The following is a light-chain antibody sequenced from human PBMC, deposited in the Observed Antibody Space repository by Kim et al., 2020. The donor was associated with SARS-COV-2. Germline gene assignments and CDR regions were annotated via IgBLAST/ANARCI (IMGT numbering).Light chain of an antibody. Sequence: DIQMTQSPSTLSASVGDIVTITCRASQNMSDWLAWYQQKPGKAPNLLIQKASILQSGVPSRFSGSGSGTEFTLTINSLQPDDFATYYCQQYKSYSRTFGQGTKVDIK. V-gene: IGKV1-5*03. CDR3: QQYKSYSRT. CDR1: QNMSDW. J-gene: IGKJ1*01. CDR2: KAS.